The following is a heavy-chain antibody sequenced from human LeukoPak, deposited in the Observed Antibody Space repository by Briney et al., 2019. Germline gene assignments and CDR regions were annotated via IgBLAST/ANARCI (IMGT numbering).Heavy chain of an antibody. CDR3: ARDSTPRYSGYDRVF. CDR2: IYYSGST. V-gene: IGHV4-59*01. CDR1: GGSISSYY. J-gene: IGHJ4*02. Sequence: SETLSLTCTVSGGSISSYYWSWIRQPPGKGLEWIGYIYYSGSTNYNPSLKSRVTISVDTSKNQFSLKLSSVTAADTAVYYCARDSTPRYSGYDRVFWGRGTLVTVSS. D-gene: IGHD5-12*01.